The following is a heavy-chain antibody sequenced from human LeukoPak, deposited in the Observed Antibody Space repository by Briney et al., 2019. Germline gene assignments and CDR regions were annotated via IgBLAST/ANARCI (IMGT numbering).Heavy chain of an antibody. CDR3: ARRAGSYRSMFDS. Sequence: GESLKISCKGSGYSFSSYWIGWVRQMPGKGLEWMGIIYPGDSDTRYSPSFQGQVTISADKSITTAYLQWSSLRASDTAIYYCARRAGSYRSMFDSWGQGTLVTVSS. CDR2: IYPGDSDT. CDR1: GYSFSSYW. D-gene: IGHD1-26*01. J-gene: IGHJ4*02. V-gene: IGHV5-51*01.